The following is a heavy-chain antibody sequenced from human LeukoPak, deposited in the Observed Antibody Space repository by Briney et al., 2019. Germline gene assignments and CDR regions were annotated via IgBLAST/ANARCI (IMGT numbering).Heavy chain of an antibody. CDR1: GGTFSSYA. J-gene: IGHJ4*02. CDR2: IIPIFGIA. Sequence: ASVKVSCKASGGTFSSYAISWVRQAPGQGLEWMGRIIPIFGIANYAQKFQGRVTITADKSTSTAYMELSSLRSEDTAVYYCARDLSSSSNFDYWSQGTLVTVSS. D-gene: IGHD6-6*01. CDR3: ARDLSSSSNFDY. V-gene: IGHV1-69*04.